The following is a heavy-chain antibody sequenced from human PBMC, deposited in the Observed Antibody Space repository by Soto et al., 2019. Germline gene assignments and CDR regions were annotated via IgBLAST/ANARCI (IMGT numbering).Heavy chain of an antibody. D-gene: IGHD6-13*01. J-gene: IGHJ3*02. CDR2: ITGSSDFL. CDR1: GFTFGGFE. CDR3: ATSTWYAFDI. Sequence: GGSLRLSCAASGFTFGGFEMSWVRQAPGKGLEWVAYITGSSDFLYYADSVKGRFTISRDTATNSLYLQMNSLRAEDTAVYYCATSTWYAFDIWGQGTMVTVSS. V-gene: IGHV3-21*05.